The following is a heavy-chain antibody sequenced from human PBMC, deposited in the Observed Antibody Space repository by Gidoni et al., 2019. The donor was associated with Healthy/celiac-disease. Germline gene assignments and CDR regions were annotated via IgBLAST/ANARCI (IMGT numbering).Heavy chain of an antibody. Sequence: EVQLVESGGGLVKPGGSLRLSCAASGFTFSSYSMNWVRQAPGKGLEWVSSISSSSSYIDYADSVKGRFTISRDNAKNSLYLQMNSLRAEDTAVYYCARDVISGSYYGMDVWGQGTTVTVSS. J-gene: IGHJ6*02. CDR3: ARDVISGSYYGMDV. CDR1: GFTFSSYS. D-gene: IGHD3-10*01. CDR2: ISSSSSYI. V-gene: IGHV3-21*01.